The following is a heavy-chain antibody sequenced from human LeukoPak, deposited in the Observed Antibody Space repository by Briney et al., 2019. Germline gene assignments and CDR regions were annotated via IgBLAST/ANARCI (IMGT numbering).Heavy chain of an antibody. CDR3: AGAPAGSLDWLSPFDY. J-gene: IGHJ4*02. D-gene: IGHD2-2*01. Sequence: SETLSLTCTVSGASISSTSYYWSWIRQPAGKGLEWIGRIYASGSTTYNPSLKSRVTMSLDTSKNQVSLNLRSVTAADTAQYYCAGAPAGSLDWLSPFDYWGQGTLVTVSS. V-gene: IGHV4-61*02. CDR2: IYASGST. CDR1: GASISSTSYY.